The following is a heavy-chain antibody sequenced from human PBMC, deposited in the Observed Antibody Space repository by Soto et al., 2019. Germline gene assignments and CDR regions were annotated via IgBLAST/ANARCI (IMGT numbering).Heavy chain of an antibody. D-gene: IGHD1-26*01. J-gene: IGHJ4*02. Sequence: QVLLVESGGGVVQPGRSLRLSCAASGFTFSNYGMRWVRQAPGKGLEWVANISYAGRNKFYADSVKGRFTISRDNSKNTLYPEVNSLRAEDTAVYYCATLLSSTGFGAFDYWGEVTLVSVAS. CDR2: ISYAGRNK. V-gene: IGHV3-30*03. CDR1: GFTFSNYG. CDR3: ATLLSSTGFGAFDY.